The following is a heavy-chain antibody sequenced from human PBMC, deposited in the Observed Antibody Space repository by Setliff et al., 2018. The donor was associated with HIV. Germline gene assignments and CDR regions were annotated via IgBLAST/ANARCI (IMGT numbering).Heavy chain of an antibody. CDR3: ARPSPLGGDLTTPYDY. Sequence: LRLSCAASGFTFSSYAMSWVRQAPGKGLEWVSAISGSGGSTYYADSVKGRFTISRDNAENSLYLQMTSLRAEGTAVYYCARPSPLGGDLTTPYDYWGQGTLVTVSS. V-gene: IGHV3-23*01. CDR2: ISGSGGST. J-gene: IGHJ4*02. D-gene: IGHD3-16*01. CDR1: GFTFSSYA.